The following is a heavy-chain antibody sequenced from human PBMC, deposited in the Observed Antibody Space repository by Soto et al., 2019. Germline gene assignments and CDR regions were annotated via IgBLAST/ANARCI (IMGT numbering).Heavy chain of an antibody. CDR1: GDSIISSDFY. V-gene: IGHV4-39*01. CDR3: ARHSLALRKNNWFDP. D-gene: IGHD3-3*02. CDR2: IFYLGSS. Sequence: LSLTFTVSGDSIISSDFYWGWVRQPPGKGLEWIGSIFYLGSSYYNPSLKSRVTMSVDTSKNQFSLRLRSVTAADTALYFCARHSLALRKNNWFDPWSQGIMVTVSS. J-gene: IGHJ5*02.